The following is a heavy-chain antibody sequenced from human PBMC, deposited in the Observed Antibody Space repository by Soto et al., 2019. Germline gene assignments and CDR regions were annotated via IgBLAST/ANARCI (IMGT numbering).Heavy chain of an antibody. CDR1: RGSITNYY. V-gene: IGHV4-59*08. CDR2: IFHTWTT. Sequence: SETLSLTCTVSRGSITNYYYSWIRQPPGKGLEWIGYIFHTWTTSYNPSLKSRVTLSVDTSQSQFSLKLNSVTAADTAVYYCTTEAYDNSGSLAFDIWGPGTLVT. J-gene: IGHJ3*02. CDR3: TTEAYDNSGSLAFDI. D-gene: IGHD3-22*01.